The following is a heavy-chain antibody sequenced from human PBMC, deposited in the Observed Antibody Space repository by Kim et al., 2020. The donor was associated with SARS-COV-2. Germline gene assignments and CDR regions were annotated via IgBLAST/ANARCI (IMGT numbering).Heavy chain of an antibody. CDR3: AKDKYLEWFHDY. D-gene: IGHD3-3*01. V-gene: IGHV3-23*01. Sequence: YYADSVKGRFTISRDNSKNTLYLQMNSLRAEDTAVYYCAKDKYLEWFHDYWGQGTLVTVSS. J-gene: IGHJ4*02.